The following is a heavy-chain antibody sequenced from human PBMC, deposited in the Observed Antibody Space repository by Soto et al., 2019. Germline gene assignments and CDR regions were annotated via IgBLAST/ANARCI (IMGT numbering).Heavy chain of an antibody. D-gene: IGHD3-22*01. CDR3: DSRGSSGPF. Sequence: SETLSLTCAVSGGSITNTDWWTWVRQPPGMGLEWVGDISLSGNTNYNPSLEGRAAISLDKSRNQFSLILNSVTAADTAVYYCDSRGSSGPFWGQGTLATVSS. J-gene: IGHJ4*02. CDR2: ISLSGNT. V-gene: IGHV4-4*02. CDR1: GGSITNTDW.